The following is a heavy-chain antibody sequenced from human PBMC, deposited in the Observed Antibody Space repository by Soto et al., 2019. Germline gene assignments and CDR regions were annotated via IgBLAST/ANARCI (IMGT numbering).Heavy chain of an antibody. J-gene: IGHJ4*02. CDR3: ANLPLYGSGFDC. D-gene: IGHD3-10*01. CDR1: GFTLDDYA. Sequence: EAQLVESGGGLVQSGRSLRLSCVASGFTLDDYAIHWVRQAPGKGLEWVSGISWNGAATGYADSVKGRFTISRDNAKNSLYLQMSSLRTEDTAIYYCANLPLYGSGFDCWGQGTLVTVSS. CDR2: ISWNGAAT. V-gene: IGHV3-9*01.